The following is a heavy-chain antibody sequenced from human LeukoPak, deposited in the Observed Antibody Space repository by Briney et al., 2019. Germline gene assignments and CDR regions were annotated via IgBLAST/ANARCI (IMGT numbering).Heavy chain of an antibody. CDR1: GASISNYY. J-gene: IGHJ4*02. Sequence: SETLSLTCTVSGASISNYYWSWIRQPPGKGLEWIGYIYYTGRTNFNPSLKSRATISVDTSKKQFSLNLTSVTAADTAVYYCARGEDGTGDYRPTYFDSWGQGTLVTVSS. V-gene: IGHV4-59*12. CDR3: ARGEDGTGDYRPTYFDS. CDR2: IYYTGRT. D-gene: IGHD4-17*01.